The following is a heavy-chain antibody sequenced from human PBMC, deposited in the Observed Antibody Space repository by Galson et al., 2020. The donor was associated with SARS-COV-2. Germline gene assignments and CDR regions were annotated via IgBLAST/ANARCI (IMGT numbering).Heavy chain of an antibody. J-gene: IGHJ6*03. D-gene: IGHD3-10*02. CDR3: AKDFVRGIGYMDV. CDR2: TSATT. V-gene: IGHV3-23*01. CDR1: GFTFSRYG. Sequence: GESLKISCVASGFTFSRYGMSWVRQAPGQGLDWVATTSATTYYADSVRRRFIISRDDSKNTLYLQMNGLGADDTAVYYCAKDFVRGIGYMDVWGPGTTVTVSS.